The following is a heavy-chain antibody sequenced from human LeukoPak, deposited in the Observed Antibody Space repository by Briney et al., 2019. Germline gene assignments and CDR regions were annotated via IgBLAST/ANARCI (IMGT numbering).Heavy chain of an antibody. CDR2: IKQDGSEK. J-gene: IGHJ3*02. Sequence: PGGSLRLSCAASGFTFSSYWMSWVRQAPGKGLEWVANIKQDGSEKYYVDSVKGRFTISRDNAKNSLYLQMNSLRAEDTAVYYCARGPTYARIPFDIWGQGTMVTVSS. V-gene: IGHV3-7*04. D-gene: IGHD2-2*01. CDR1: GFTFSSYW. CDR3: ARGPTYARIPFDI.